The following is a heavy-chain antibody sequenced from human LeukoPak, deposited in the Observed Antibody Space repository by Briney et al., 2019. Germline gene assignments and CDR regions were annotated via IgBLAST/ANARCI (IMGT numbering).Heavy chain of an antibody. CDR1: GFTFSAYG. D-gene: IGHD6-13*01. CDR2: IRYDGSNK. V-gene: IGHV3-30*02. CDR3: AKVAAAAGSGEGNWFDP. Sequence: GGSLRLSCAASGFTFSAYGMHWVRQAPGKGLEWVAFIRYDGSNKYYVDSVKGRFTISRDNSKNTLYLQMNSLRAEDTAVYYCAKVAAAAGSGEGNWFDPWGQGTLVTVSS. J-gene: IGHJ5*02.